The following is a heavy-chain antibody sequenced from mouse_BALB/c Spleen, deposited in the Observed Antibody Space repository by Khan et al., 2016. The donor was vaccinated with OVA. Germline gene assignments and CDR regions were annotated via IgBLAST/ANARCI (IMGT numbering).Heavy chain of an antibody. CDR2: INPGSGGT. D-gene: IGHD3-2*02. V-gene: IGHV1-54*01. CDR3: SRSGYGFGAY. J-gene: IGHJ3*01. CDR1: GYALTDYL. Sequence: QVQLKQSGAELVRPGTSVKVSCKASGYALTDYLIEWLKQRPGQGLEWIGVINPGSGGTHYNEEFMDRATLTADKSSSTAYMQLSSLTSDDSAVYFCSRSGYGFGAYWGPGTLVTVSA.